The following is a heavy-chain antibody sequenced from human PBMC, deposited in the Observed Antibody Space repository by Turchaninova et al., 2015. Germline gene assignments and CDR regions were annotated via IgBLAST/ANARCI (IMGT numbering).Heavy chain of an antibody. CDR3: ARVLKVCSSTSCSPSAFDI. J-gene: IGHJ3*02. V-gene: IGHV4-34*01. CDR1: TGSFRGYY. CDR2: IYHTGRT. D-gene: IGHD2-2*01. Sequence: QVQLQQWGAGLLKPSETLSLTCAVYTGSFRGYYWSWTRQPPGKGLEWIGEIYHTGRTNYNTSLKTRVTISIDTSKNQFSLKLSSVTAADTAVYYCARVLKVCSSTSCSPSAFDIWGQGTMVTVSS.